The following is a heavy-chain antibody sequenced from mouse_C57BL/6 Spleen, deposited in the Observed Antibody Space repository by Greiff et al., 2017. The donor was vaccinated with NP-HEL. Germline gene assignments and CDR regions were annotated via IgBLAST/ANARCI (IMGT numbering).Heavy chain of an antibody. J-gene: IGHJ3*01. CDR3: ARGDDGYYVFAY. D-gene: IGHD2-3*01. V-gene: IGHV1-64*01. Sequence: QVQLQQPGAELVKPGASVKLSCKASGYTFTSYWMHWVKQRPGQGLEWIGMIHPNGGSTNYNEKFKSKATLTVDKSSSTAYMQLSSLTSEDSAVYYCARGDDGYYVFAYWGQGTLVTVSA. CDR1: GYTFTSYW. CDR2: IHPNGGST.